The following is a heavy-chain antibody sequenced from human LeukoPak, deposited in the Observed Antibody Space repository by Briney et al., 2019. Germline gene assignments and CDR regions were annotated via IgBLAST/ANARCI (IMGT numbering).Heavy chain of an antibody. V-gene: IGHV3-49*04. Sequence: PGRSLRLSCTASGFTFGDYAMSWVRQAPGKGLEWVGFIRSKAYGGTTEYAASVKGRFTISRDDSKSIAYLQMNSLKTEDTAVYYCTSNYDFWSGPPDYWGQGTLVTVSS. CDR2: IRSKAYGGTT. D-gene: IGHD3-3*01. CDR3: TSNYDFWSGPPDY. J-gene: IGHJ4*02. CDR1: GFTFGDYA.